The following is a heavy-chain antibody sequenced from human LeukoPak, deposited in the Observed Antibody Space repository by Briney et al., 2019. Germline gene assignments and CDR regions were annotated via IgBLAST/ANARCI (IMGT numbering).Heavy chain of an antibody. CDR1: GFSFSNYW. CDR3: ARIRESLGLGAFDI. V-gene: IGHV3-74*03. Sequence: GGSLRLSCAASGFSFSNYWMCWVRQAPGKGLVCVSRINSDGSTTTYADSVKGRFTISRDNAKNTPYLQMNSLRAEDSALYYCARIRESLGLGAFDIWGQGTMVTVSS. J-gene: IGHJ3*02. D-gene: IGHD7-27*01. CDR2: INSDGSTT.